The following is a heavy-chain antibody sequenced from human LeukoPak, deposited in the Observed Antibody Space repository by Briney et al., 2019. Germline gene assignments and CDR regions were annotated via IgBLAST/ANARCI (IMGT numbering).Heavy chain of an antibody. CDR2: ISSSGSTI. V-gene: IGHV3-48*03. CDR1: GFTFSSYE. Sequence: GGSLRLSCAASGFTFSSYEMNWVRQAPGKGLEWVSYISSSGSTIYYADSVKGRFTISRDNAKNSLYLQMNSLRAEDTAVYYCARVVIGHSSDYWGQGTLVTVSS. D-gene: IGHD6-13*01. J-gene: IGHJ4*02. CDR3: ARVVIGHSSDY.